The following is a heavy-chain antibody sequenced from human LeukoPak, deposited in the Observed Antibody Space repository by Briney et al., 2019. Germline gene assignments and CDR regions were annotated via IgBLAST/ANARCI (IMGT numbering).Heavy chain of an antibody. D-gene: IGHD3-10*01. Sequence: PSETLSLTCTVSGGSISSSSYYWGWIRQPPGKGLEWIGAIYHSGSTYYNPSLTGRVTISEDTSKNQLSLKLSSVTAVDTAVYYCASLHYHSGSPWGQGTLVTVSS. J-gene: IGHJ4*02. CDR2: IYHSGST. V-gene: IGHV4-39*01. CDR3: ASLHYHSGSP. CDR1: GGSISSSSYY.